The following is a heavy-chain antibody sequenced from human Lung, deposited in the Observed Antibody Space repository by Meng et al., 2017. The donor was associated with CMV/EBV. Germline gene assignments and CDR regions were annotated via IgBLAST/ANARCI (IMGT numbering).Heavy chain of an antibody. V-gene: IGHV1-18*01. J-gene: IGHJ5*02. CDR3: ARGIVYDFWSCTQGWFDP. CDR1: GDTFISYA. Sequence: ASVXVSXXASGDTFISYAVSWMLQAPGQGLEWMGWIIAYTGNTNYAQKLQGRVTITTDTSTSTAYMELRSLRSDDSAVYYCARGIVYDFWSCTQGWFDPWGQGTLVTVSS. D-gene: IGHD3-3*01. CDR2: IIAYTGNT.